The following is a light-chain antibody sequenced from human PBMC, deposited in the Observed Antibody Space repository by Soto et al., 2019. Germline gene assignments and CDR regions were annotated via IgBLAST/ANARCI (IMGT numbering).Light chain of an antibody. CDR3: QQYQSWHLIT. CDR2: GAS. J-gene: IGKJ5*01. V-gene: IGKV3-15*01. CDR1: QSVSSK. Sequence: REMTQSPATLSVSPGERATLSCRASQSVSSKLVWYQQKPGQAPRLLIYGASTRVTGIPARFSGSGSGTEFTLTISSLQSEDFADYYCQQYQSWHLITFGHGTRLEIK.